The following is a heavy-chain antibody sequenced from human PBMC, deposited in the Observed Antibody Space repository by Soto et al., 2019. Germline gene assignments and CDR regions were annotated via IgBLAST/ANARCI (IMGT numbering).Heavy chain of an antibody. D-gene: IGHD6-13*01. J-gene: IGHJ6*02. V-gene: IGHV3-30*18. CDR2: ISYDGSNK. CDR1: GFTFSSYG. Sequence: QVQLVESGGGVVQPGRSLRLSCAASGFTFSSYGMHWVRQAPGKGLEWVAVISYDGSNKYYADSVKGRFTISRDNSKNTLYLQMNSLRAEDTAMYYCAKDNPPLRQPRIAAVDYYYYGMDVWGQGTTVTVSS. CDR3: AKDNPPLRQPRIAAVDYYYYGMDV.